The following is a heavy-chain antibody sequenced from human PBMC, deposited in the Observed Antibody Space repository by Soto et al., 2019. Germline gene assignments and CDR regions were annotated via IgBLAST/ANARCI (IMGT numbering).Heavy chain of an antibody. V-gene: IGHV1-46*01. J-gene: IGHJ4*02. Sequence: ASVKVSCKASGYTFTSYYMHWVRQAPGQGLEWMGIINPSGGSTSYAQKFQGRVTMTRDTSTSTVYMELSSLRSEDTAVYYCARDSVTMVRGSWRGADYWGQGTLVTVSS. CDR2: INPSGGST. CDR3: ARDSVTMVRGSWRGADY. CDR1: GYTFTSYY. D-gene: IGHD3-10*01.